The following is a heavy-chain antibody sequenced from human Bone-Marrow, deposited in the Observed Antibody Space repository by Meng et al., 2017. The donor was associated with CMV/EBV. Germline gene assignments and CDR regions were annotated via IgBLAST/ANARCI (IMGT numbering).Heavy chain of an antibody. CDR2: IYYSGST. Sequence: SETLSLTCTVSGGSISSYYWSWIRQPPGKGLEWIGYIYYSGSTNYNPSLKSRVTISVDTSKNQFSLKLSSVTAADTAVYYCARDRGLGPPLYYAFDIWGQGTMVTVS. V-gene: IGHV4-59*01. D-gene: IGHD3-10*01. CDR1: GGSISSYY. J-gene: IGHJ3*02. CDR3: ARDRGLGPPLYYAFDI.